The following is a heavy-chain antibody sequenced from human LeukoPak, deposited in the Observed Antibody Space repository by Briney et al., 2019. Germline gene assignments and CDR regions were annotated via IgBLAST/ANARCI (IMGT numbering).Heavy chain of an antibody. D-gene: IGHD3-10*01. CDR3: ALLQTIRGGTPYPPAYDI. CDR1: GFTVSSNN. V-gene: IGHV3-53*04. J-gene: IGHJ3*02. Sequence: GGSLRLSCAASGFTVSSNNMTWVRQAPGKGLGWVSVISSAGSTFYADSVKGRFTISRHKSKNTPYLRMNSLKVEDTAVYYCALLQTIRGGTPYPPAYDIWGQGTMVTVSS. CDR2: ISSAGST.